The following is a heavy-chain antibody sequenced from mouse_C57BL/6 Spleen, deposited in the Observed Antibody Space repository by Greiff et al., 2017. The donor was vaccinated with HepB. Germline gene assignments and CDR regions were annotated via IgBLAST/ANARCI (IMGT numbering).Heavy chain of an antibody. J-gene: IGHJ4*01. CDR3: ARDMVTTGVGYAMDY. CDR1: GYTFTSYW. D-gene: IGHD2-2*01. CDR2: IYPSDSET. Sequence: QVQLQQPGAELVRPGSSVKLSCKASGYTFTSYWMDWVKQRPGQGLEWIGNIYPSDSETHYNQKFKDKATLTVAKSSSTAYMQLSSLTSEDSAVYYCARDMVTTGVGYAMDYWGQGTSVTVSS. V-gene: IGHV1-61*01.